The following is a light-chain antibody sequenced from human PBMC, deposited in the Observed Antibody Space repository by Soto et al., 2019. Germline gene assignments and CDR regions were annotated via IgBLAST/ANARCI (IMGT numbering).Light chain of an antibody. Sequence: QSVLTQPASVSGSPGQSITISCTGTSSDVGGYNYVSWYQQHPGKAPKLMIYGVSNRPSGVSNRFSGSKSGNTASLTISGLQAEDEADYYCSSYTSGSTPLVFGTGTKLTVL. CDR2: GVS. CDR1: SSDVGGYNY. V-gene: IGLV2-14*01. CDR3: SSYTSGSTPLV. J-gene: IGLJ1*01.